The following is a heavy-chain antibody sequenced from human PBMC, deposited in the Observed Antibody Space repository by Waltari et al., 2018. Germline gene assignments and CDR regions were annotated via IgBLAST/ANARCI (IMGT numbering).Heavy chain of an antibody. CDR1: GFTFNSHW. J-gene: IGHJ4*02. CDR2: IKPDASDK. V-gene: IGHV3-7*01. Sequence: EVQVVESGGGSVQPGGSRRLSCAASGFTFNSHWMSWVRQAPGKGLEWVANIKPDASDKYYVDSVKGRFTISRDNAKNSLYLQMNSLRAEDTAIYYCARNKLRLDYWGPGTLVTVSS. CDR3: ARNKLRLDY. D-gene: IGHD3-10*01.